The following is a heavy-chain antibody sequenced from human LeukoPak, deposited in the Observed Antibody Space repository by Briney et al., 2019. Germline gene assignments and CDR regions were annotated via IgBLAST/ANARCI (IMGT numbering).Heavy chain of an antibody. V-gene: IGHV1-24*01. D-gene: IGHD3-10*01. CDR3: ATGSIPADYYGSGSYYLDY. Sequence: ASVKVSCKVSGYTLTKLSMHWVRQAPGKGLEWMGGFDPEDGETIYAQKFQGRVTMTEDTSTDTAYMELSSLRSEDTAVYYCATGSIPADYYGSGSYYLDYWGQGTLVTVSS. CDR2: FDPEDGET. J-gene: IGHJ4*02. CDR1: GYTLTKLS.